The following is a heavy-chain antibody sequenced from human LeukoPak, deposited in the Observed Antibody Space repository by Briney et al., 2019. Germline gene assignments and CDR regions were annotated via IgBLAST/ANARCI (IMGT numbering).Heavy chain of an antibody. V-gene: IGHV3-30*04. D-gene: IGHD4-17*01. J-gene: IGHJ4*02. Sequence: PGRSLRLSCTASGVTLRHYAMHWVRRPPGRGRAWVGVISFDGTNRYYGDSVEGRFSVSRDNSKNPLYLQMNSLRPDDTAMYYCATDYGDYEPIDYWGQGTLVTVSS. CDR2: ISFDGTNR. CDR1: GVTLRHYA. CDR3: ATDYGDYEPIDY.